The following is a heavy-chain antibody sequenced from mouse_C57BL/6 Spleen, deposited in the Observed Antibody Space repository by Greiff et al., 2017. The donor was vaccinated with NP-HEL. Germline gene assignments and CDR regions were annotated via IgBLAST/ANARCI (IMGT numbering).Heavy chain of an antibody. V-gene: IGHV1-76*01. CDR2: IYPGSGNT. D-gene: IGHD4-1*01. CDR3: ARGVGPRYFDV. Sequence: QVQLQQSGAELVRPGASVKLSCKASGYTFTDYYINWVQQRPGQGLEWIARIYPGSGNTYYNEKFNGKATLTAEKSSSTAYMQLSSLPSEDSAVDFCARGVGPRYFDVWGTGTTVTVSS. CDR1: GYTFTDYY. J-gene: IGHJ1*03.